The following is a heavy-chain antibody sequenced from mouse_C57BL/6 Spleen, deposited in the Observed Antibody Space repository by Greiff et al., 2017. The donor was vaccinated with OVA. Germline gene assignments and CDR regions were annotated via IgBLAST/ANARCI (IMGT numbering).Heavy chain of an antibody. J-gene: IGHJ3*01. CDR1: GYAFSSYW. CDR3: ARRGDYPWFAY. D-gene: IGHD2-4*01. V-gene: IGHV1-80*01. Sequence: VKLQESGAELVKPGASVKISCKASGYAFSSYWMNWVKQRPGKGLEWIGQIYPGDGDTNYNGKFKGKATLTADKSSSTAYMQLSSLTSEDSAVYFCARRGDYPWFAYWGQGTLVTVSA. CDR2: IYPGDGDT.